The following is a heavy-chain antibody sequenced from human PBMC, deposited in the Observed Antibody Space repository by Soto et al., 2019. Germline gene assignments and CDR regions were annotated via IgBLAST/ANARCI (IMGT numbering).Heavy chain of an antibody. CDR3: ARAHFDWLFVDY. V-gene: IGHV3-33*01. CDR1: GFTFSSYG. J-gene: IGHJ4*02. CDR2: IWYDGSNK. Sequence: GGSLRLSCAASGFTFSSYGMHWVRQAPGKGLEWVAVIWYDGSNKYYADSVKGRFTISRDNSKNTLYLQMNSLRAEDTAVYYCARAHFDWLFVDYWGQGTLVTVSS. D-gene: IGHD3-9*01.